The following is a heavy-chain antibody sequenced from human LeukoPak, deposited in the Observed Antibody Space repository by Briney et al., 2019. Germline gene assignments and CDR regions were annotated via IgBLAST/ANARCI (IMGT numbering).Heavy chain of an antibody. Sequence: GGSLRLSCAASGFTFSRYTMNWVRQAPGKGLEWVSSISTSSIYIYYADSVKGRFTISRDNAKNSLYLQMNSLRAEDTAVYYCARGRVLNWFDPWGQGTLVTVSS. CDR1: GFTFSRYT. V-gene: IGHV3-21*01. J-gene: IGHJ5*02. CDR2: ISTSSIYI. CDR3: ARGRVLNWFDP.